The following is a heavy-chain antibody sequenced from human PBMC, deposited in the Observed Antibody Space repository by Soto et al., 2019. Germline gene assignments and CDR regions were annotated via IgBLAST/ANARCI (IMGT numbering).Heavy chain of an antibody. Sequence: QVQLVESGGGVVQPGRSLRLSCAASGFTFSSYGMHWVRQAPGKVLEWVAVISYDGSNKYYADSVKGRFTISRDNSKNTLYLQMNSLRAEDTAVYYCAKESALLSAVSPFDYWGKGTLVTVSS. CDR3: AKESALLSAVSPFDY. J-gene: IGHJ4*02. D-gene: IGHD3-10*01. CDR1: GFTFSSYG. V-gene: IGHV3-30*18. CDR2: ISYDGSNK.